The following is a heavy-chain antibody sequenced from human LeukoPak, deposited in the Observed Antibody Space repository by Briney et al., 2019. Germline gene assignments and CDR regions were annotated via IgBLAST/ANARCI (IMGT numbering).Heavy chain of an antibody. CDR1: GYTFTSYG. Sequence: ASVKVSCKASGYTFTSYGISWVRQASGQGLEWMGWISAYNGNTNYAQKLQGRVTMTTDTSTSTAYMELRSLRSDDTAVYYCARARQLLWFGEPYADAFDIWGQGTMVTVSS. CDR2: ISAYNGNT. CDR3: ARARQLLWFGEPYADAFDI. D-gene: IGHD3-10*01. J-gene: IGHJ3*02. V-gene: IGHV1-18*01.